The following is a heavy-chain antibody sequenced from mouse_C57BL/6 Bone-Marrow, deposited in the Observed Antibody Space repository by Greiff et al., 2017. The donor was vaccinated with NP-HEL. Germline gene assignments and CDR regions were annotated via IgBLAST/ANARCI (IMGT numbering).Heavy chain of an antibody. CDR1: GFTFSDYG. V-gene: IGHV5-15*01. CDR2: ISNLAYSI. J-gene: IGHJ4*01. Sequence: EVQRVESGGGLVQPGGSLKLSCAASGFTFSDYGMAWVRQAPRKGPEWVAFISNLAYSIYYADTVTGRFTISRENAKNTLYLEMSSLRSEDTAMYYCARQGDYYSNPYAMDYWGQGTSVTVSS. D-gene: IGHD2-5*01. CDR3: ARQGDYYSNPYAMDY.